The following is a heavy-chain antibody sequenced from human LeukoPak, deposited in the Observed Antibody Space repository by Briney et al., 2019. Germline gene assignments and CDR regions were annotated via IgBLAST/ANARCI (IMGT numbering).Heavy chain of an antibody. CDR2: ISYDGSNK. Sequence: GGSLRLSCAASGFTFSSYGMHWVRQAPGKGLEWVAVISYDGSNKYYADSVKGRFTISRDNSKNTLYLQMNSLRAEDTAVYYCAKDEKDTAMAKETTKYYYYGMDVWGQGTTVTVSS. V-gene: IGHV3-30*18. CDR1: GFTFSSYG. J-gene: IGHJ6*02. CDR3: AKDEKDTAMAKETTKYYYYGMDV. D-gene: IGHD5-18*01.